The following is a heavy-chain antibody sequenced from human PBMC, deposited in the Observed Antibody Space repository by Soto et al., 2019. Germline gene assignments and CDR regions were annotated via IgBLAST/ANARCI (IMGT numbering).Heavy chain of an antibody. CDR2: INPATGNT. V-gene: IGHV1-3*01. CDR3: ARRYESAGWLEP. Sequence: QVQLVQSGAEVKKPGTSVKVSCKASGYSFATYAIHWVRQAPGQGLEWMGWINPATGNTEYSDKFQDRVTFTRDTSATTAYMELRGLRAEDTAVYYCARRYESAGWLEPWGQGTLVTGSS. J-gene: IGHJ5*02. D-gene: IGHD1-1*01. CDR1: GYSFATYA.